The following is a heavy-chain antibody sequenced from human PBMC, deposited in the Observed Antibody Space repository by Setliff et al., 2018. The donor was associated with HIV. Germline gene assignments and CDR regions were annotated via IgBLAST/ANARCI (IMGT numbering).Heavy chain of an antibody. CDR3: AREIGVYDSSGYYYVPDAFDI. Sequence: ASVKVSCKAYGYTFTSYDMHWVRQAPGQRLEWMGWINAGNGNTNDAQKLQGRVTMTTDTSTSTAYMELRSLRSDDTAVYYCAREIGVYDSSGYYYVPDAFDIWGQGTMVTVSS. V-gene: IGHV1-3*01. CDR1: GYTFTSYD. J-gene: IGHJ3*02. CDR2: INAGNGNT. D-gene: IGHD3-22*01.